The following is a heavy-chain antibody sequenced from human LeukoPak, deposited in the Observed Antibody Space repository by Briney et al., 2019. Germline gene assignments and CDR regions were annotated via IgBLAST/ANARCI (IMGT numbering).Heavy chain of an antibody. D-gene: IGHD6-19*01. V-gene: IGHV1-3*01. J-gene: IGHJ4*02. Sequence: ASVKVPCKASGYTFTSYAMHWVRQAPGQRLEWMGWINAGNGNTKYSQKFQGRVTITRDTSASTAYMELSSLRSEDTAVYYCARVPDGGLVIDYWGQGALVTVSS. CDR1: GYTFTSYA. CDR3: ARVPDGGLVIDY. CDR2: INAGNGNT.